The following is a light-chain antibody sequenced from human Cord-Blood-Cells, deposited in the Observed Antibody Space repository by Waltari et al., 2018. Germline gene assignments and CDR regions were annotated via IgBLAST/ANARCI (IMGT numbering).Light chain of an antibody. J-gene: IGLJ2*01. V-gene: IGLV2-14*01. Sequence: QSALTQPASVSGSPGQSITISCTGTSSDVGGYNYVSWYQQHPGKAPKLMIYEVGSGPSVVSKRVSVSKSGNTASLTISGLQAEDEADYYCSSYTSSSTLVFGGGTKLTVL. CDR2: EVG. CDR1: SSDVGGYNY. CDR3: SSYTSSSTLV.